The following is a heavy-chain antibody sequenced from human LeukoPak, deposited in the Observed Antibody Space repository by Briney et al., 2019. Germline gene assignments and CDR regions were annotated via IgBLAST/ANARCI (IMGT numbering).Heavy chain of an antibody. D-gene: IGHD6-13*01. CDR2: MNPNSGNT. Sequence: GASVKVSCKASGYTFTSYDINWVRQATGQGLEWMGWMNPNSGNTGYAQKFQGRVTITRNTSISTAYMELSSLRSEDTAVYYCARGCSSSCPEINYLTMDVWGKGTTVTVSS. CDR3: ARGCSSSCPEINYLTMDV. J-gene: IGHJ6*03. V-gene: IGHV1-8*03. CDR1: GYTFTSYD.